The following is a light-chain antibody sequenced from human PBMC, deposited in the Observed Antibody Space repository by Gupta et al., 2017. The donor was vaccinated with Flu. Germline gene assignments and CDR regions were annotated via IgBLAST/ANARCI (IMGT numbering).Light chain of an antibody. CDR2: SAS. V-gene: IGKV1-39*01. CDR1: QSISSY. J-gene: IGKJ4*01. Sequence: DIQMTQSASSLSAPVGDRVTITCRASQSISSYLNWYQQKPGKAPKLLIYSASSLQSGVPSRFSGSGSGTDFTLTISSLQPEDFATYYCQQSYTTRGTFGGGTKVEIK. CDR3: QQSYTTRGT.